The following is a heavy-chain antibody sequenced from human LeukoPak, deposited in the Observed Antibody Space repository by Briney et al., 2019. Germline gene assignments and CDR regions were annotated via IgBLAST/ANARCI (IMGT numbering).Heavy chain of an antibody. J-gene: IGHJ4*02. V-gene: IGHV3-69-1*02. CDR2: ISGLSTHI. D-gene: IGHD3-16*01. Sequence: MPGGSLRLSCSASGFTFSDYDMNWVRQAPGKGLEWVSSISGLSTHIYYGDSVKGRFSISRDNAKNSVYLQMNSLGVEDTAIYYCGRAFPPLRTSSAGDLWGQGILVTVSS. CDR3: GRAFPPLRTSSAGDL. CDR1: GFTFSDYD.